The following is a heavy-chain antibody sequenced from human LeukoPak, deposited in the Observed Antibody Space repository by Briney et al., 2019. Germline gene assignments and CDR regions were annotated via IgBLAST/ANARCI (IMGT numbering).Heavy chain of an antibody. Sequence: SETLSLTCTVSGGSISSGGYYWSWIRQHPGKGLEWIGYIYYSGSTDYNPSLKSRVSISVDTSKNQFSLRLSSVTAADTAVYYCARLTNWAFDIWGQGTKVTVSS. CDR1: GGSISSGGYY. CDR2: IYYSGST. J-gene: IGHJ3*02. D-gene: IGHD4/OR15-4a*01. CDR3: ARLTNWAFDI. V-gene: IGHV4-61*08.